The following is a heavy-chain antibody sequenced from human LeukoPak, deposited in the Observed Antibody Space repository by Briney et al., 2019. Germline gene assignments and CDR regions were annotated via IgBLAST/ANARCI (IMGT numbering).Heavy chain of an antibody. V-gene: IGHV1-2*02. CDR2: INPNSGGT. D-gene: IGHD5-12*01. CDR3: ARDRLRSYNWFDP. Sequence: ASVKVSCKASGYTFTGYYMHWVRQAPGQGLEWMGWINPNSGGTNYAQKFQGRVTMTRDTSIRTAYMELSRLRSDDTAVYYCARDRLRSYNWFDPWGQGTLVTVSS. CDR1: GYTFTGYY. J-gene: IGHJ5*02.